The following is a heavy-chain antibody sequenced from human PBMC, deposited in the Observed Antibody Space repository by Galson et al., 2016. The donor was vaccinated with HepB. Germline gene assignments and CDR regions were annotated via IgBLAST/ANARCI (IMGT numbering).Heavy chain of an antibody. CDR2: IGHSGGYI. Sequence: SLRLSCAASGFTFSTYWMTWVRQAPGKGLEWVSSIGHSGGYIYYADSVKGRFTISRDNSNNTLYLQMNSLRAEDTAVYYCARHPDYYDNSGYLDYWGQGTLVTVSS. CDR1: GFTFSTYW. CDR3: ARHPDYYDNSGYLDY. D-gene: IGHD3-22*01. V-gene: IGHV3-23*01. J-gene: IGHJ4*02.